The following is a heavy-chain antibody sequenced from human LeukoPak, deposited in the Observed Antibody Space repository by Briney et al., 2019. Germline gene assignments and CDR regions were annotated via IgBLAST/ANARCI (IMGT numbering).Heavy chain of an antibody. Sequence: GASVKVSCKASGYTFTSYAMHWVRQAPGQGLEWMGRINPNSGGTNYAQKFQGRVTMTRDTSISTAYMELSRLRSDDTAVYYCARGRRYCSGGSCPHYYYGMDVWGQGTTVTVSS. CDR3: ARGRRYCSGGSCPHYYYGMDV. D-gene: IGHD2-15*01. CDR1: GYTFTSYA. V-gene: IGHV1-2*06. CDR2: INPNSGGT. J-gene: IGHJ6*02.